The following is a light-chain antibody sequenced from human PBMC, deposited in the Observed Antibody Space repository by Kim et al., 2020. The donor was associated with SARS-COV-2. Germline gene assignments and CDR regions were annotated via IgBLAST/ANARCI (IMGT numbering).Light chain of an antibody. J-gene: IGLJ3*02. Sequence: GKNVTISCTRTGGSIASDYWQWYQQRPGSAPTNVIDEDNQRTSGVPHRVAGSIDRASNSGSHTFSRRKTEDEADYYGQSYDSGGLVFGGGSKLTVL. CDR1: GGSIASDY. V-gene: IGLV6-57*03. CDR2: EDN. CDR3: QSYDSGGLV.